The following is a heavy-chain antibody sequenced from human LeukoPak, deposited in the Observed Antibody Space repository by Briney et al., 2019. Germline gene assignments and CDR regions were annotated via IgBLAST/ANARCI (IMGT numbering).Heavy chain of an antibody. CDR3: ATTGTGF. Sequence: GGSLRLSCAASGFSFSSYWMTWVRQAPGKGLGWVANIKQEGSEKYYVDSVKGRFTISRDNTKNSLFLQMNSLRAEDTAIYYCATTGTGFWGQGTLVTVSS. CDR2: IKQEGSEK. J-gene: IGHJ4*02. V-gene: IGHV3-7*01. CDR1: GFSFSSYW. D-gene: IGHD2-8*02.